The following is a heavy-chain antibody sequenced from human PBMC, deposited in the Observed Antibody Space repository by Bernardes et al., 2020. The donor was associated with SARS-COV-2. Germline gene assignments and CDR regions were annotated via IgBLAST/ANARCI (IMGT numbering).Heavy chain of an antibody. J-gene: IGHJ4*02. V-gene: IGHV3-7*03. D-gene: IGHD6-6*01. CDR3: TRSIGPNDY. CDR1: GFTFRNYW. CDR2: LNQDGSEK. Sequence: GGSLRLSCTASGFTFRNYWMRWVRQAPGKGLQWVASLNQDGSEKNYLDSVKGRFTISRDNAKNSVYLQMDGLRDEDTALYYCTRSIGPNDYWGQGTLVTVSS.